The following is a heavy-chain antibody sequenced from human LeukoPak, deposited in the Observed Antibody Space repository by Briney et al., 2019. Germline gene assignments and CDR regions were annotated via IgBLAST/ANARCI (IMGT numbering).Heavy chain of an antibody. Sequence: GGSLILSCAASGFTVSSNYMSWVRQAPGKGLEWVSVIYSGGSTYYADSVKGRFTISRDNSKNTLYLQMNSLRAEDTAVYYCARGDDYGDPMDYWGQGTLVTVSS. CDR2: IYSGGST. V-gene: IGHV3-66*02. CDR3: ARGDDYGDPMDY. D-gene: IGHD4-17*01. J-gene: IGHJ4*02. CDR1: GFTVSSNY.